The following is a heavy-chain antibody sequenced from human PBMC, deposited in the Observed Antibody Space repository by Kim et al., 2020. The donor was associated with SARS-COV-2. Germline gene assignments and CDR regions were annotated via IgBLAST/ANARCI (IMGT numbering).Heavy chain of an antibody. J-gene: IGHJ5*02. CDR1: GFTFSSYA. CDR2: ISGSGGST. V-gene: IGHV3-23*01. Sequence: GGSLRLSCAASGFTFSSYAMSWVRQAPGKGLEWVSAISGSGGSTYYADSVKGRFTISRDNSKNTLYLQMNSLRDEDTAVYYCAKGGKKGQDYNWFDPWGQGTLVTASS. D-gene: IGHD1-26*01. CDR3: AKGGKKGQDYNWFDP.